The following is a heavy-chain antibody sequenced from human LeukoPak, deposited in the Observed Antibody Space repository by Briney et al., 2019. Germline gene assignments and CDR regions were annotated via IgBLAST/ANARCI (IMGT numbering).Heavy chain of an antibody. CDR2: IRSKAYGGTT. V-gene: IGHV3-49*03. Sequence: GGSLRLSCTASGFTFGDYGMSWFRQAPGKGLEWVGFIRSKAYGGTTEYAASVKGRFTISRDDSKSIAYLQMNSLKTEDTAVYYCTRDGLSSSWTQYYFDYWGQGTLVTVSS. CDR1: GFTFGDYG. J-gene: IGHJ4*02. D-gene: IGHD6-13*01. CDR3: TRDGLSSSWTQYYFDY.